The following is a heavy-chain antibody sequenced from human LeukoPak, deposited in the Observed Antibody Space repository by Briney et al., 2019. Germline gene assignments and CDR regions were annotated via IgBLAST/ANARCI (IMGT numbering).Heavy chain of an antibody. CDR1: GYSISSGYY. V-gene: IGHV4-38-2*02. CDR2: IYHSGST. J-gene: IGHJ4*02. Sequence: SEALSLTCTVSGYSISSGYYWGWIRQPPGKGLEWIGSIYHSGSTYYNPSLKSRVTISVDTSKNQFSLRLSSVTAADTAVYYCARVYYGSGSYYNVTDYWGQGTLVTVSS. D-gene: IGHD3-10*01. CDR3: ARVYYGSGSYYNVTDY.